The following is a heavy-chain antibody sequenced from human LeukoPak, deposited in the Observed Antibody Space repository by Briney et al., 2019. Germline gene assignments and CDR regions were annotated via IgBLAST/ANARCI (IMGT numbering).Heavy chain of an antibody. D-gene: IGHD2-21*01. CDR1: GYSFTTYW. CDR2: IYPGDSDT. J-gene: IGHJ4*02. V-gene: IGHV5-51*01. Sequence: GESLKISCKSSGYSFTTYWIAWVRQMPGKGLEWMGIIYPGDSDTRFSPSFQGQVTISADKSISTAYLQWTSLKASDSAMYYCARVLIRGDEIDYRGQGTLVTVSS. CDR3: ARVLIRGDEIDY.